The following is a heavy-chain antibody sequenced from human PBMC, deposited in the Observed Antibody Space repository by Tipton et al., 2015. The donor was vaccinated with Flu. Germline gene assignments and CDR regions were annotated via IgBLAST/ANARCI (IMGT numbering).Heavy chain of an antibody. J-gene: IGHJ5*01. V-gene: IGHV3-48*03. Sequence: GSLRLSCSASGFTFNNYEMNWVRQAPGKGLEWVAFVSSSGTTMYYRDSVKGRFTISRDDAKNSLYLEMNSLRAEDTAVYYCARREYSNYVSVPKNWFDSWGQGILVTVSS. CDR1: GFTFNNYE. D-gene: IGHD4-11*01. CDR3: ARREYSNYVSVPKNWFDS. CDR2: VSSSGTTM.